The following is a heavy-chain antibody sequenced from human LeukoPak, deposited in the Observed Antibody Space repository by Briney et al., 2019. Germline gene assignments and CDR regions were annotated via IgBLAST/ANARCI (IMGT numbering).Heavy chain of an antibody. CDR1: GGSISSYY. V-gene: IGHV4-4*07. D-gene: IGHD2-2*01. CDR2: IYTSGST. CDR3: ARELGYCSSTSCYGGMVADY. Sequence: PSETLSLTCTVSGGSISSYYWSWIPQPAGKGLEWIGRIYTSGSTNYNPSLKSRVTMSVDTSKNQFSLKLSSVTAADTAVYYCARELGYCSSTSCYGGMVADYWGQGTLVTVSS. J-gene: IGHJ4*02.